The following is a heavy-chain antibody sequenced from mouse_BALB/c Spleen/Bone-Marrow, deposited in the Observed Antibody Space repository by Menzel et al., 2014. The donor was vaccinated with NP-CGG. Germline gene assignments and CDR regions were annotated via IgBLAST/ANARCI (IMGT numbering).Heavy chain of an antibody. CDR3: ARGDGFAWFAY. CDR2: INPSNGRT. V-gene: IGHV1S81*02. D-gene: IGHD3-3*01. Sequence: QVQLQQSGAELVKPGASVKLSCKASGYTFTSYWMHWVKQRPGQGLEWIGEINPSNGRTNYNEKFRSKATLTVDKSSRTAYMQLSSLTSEDSAVYYCARGDGFAWFAYWGQGTLVTVSA. J-gene: IGHJ3*01. CDR1: GYTFTSYW.